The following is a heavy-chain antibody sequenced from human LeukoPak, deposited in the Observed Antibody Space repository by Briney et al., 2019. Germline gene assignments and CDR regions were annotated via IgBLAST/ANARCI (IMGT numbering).Heavy chain of an antibody. J-gene: IGHJ5*02. V-gene: IGHV4-34*01. D-gene: IGHD4-17*01. CDR3: ARGIFYGERNQYSCLDL. CDR2: VSHSGSS. CDR1: GGPFRGFF. Sequence: SETLSLTCAVYGGPFRGFFWSWIRQAPGKGLEWIGEVSHSGSSNYNPSLKSRINISLDTSKSQFSLRLTSGIAADKAVYYCARGIFYGERNQYSCLDLWGQGTLVTVSS.